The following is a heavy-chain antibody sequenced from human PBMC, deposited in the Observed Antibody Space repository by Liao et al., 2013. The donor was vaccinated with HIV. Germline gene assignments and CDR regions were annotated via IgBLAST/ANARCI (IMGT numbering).Heavy chain of an antibody. CDR2: IYYSGST. CDR3: ARQGHDYGDLGVYSFDC. J-gene: IGHJ4*02. V-gene: IGHV4-30-4*08. Sequence: QVQLRESGPGLVKPSQILSLNCTVFGGSISSGDNYWSWIRQAPGKGLEWIGYIYYSGSTYYNPSLKGRVTISVDTSKKQFSLNLSSVTAADTAVYYCARQGHDYGDLGVYSFDCWGQGTLVTVSS. CDR1: GGSISSGDNY. D-gene: IGHD4-17*01.